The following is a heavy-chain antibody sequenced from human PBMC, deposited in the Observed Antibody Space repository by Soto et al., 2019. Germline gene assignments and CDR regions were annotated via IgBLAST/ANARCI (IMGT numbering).Heavy chain of an antibody. D-gene: IGHD4-17*01. CDR1: GGSINTYF. J-gene: IGHJ4*02. CDR3: VRHRSIDYGVFVDS. V-gene: IGHV4-59*01. CDR2: IYYSGST. Sequence: QVQLQESGPGLVMPSETLSLTCTVSGGSINTYFWSWIRQPPGKGLEWIGYIYYSGSTNYNPSLTSRVTISVDTSNNQFSLKLNSVTAADTAVYYCVRHRSIDYGVFVDSWGQGTLVTVSS.